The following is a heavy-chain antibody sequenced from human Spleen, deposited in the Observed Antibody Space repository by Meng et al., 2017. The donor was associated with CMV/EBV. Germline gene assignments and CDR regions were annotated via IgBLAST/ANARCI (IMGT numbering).Heavy chain of an antibody. CDR3: ARPATQGIIYYYYGMDV. CDR1: EYTFTGYY. CDR2: INPSGGST. V-gene: IGHV1-46*01. Sequence: ASVKVSCKASEYTFTGYYMHWVRQAPGQGLEWMGIINPSGGSTSYAQKFQGRVTMTRDTSTSTVYMELSSLRSEDTAVYYCARPATQGIIYYYYGMDVWGQGTTVTVSS. D-gene: IGHD2-15*01. J-gene: IGHJ6*02.